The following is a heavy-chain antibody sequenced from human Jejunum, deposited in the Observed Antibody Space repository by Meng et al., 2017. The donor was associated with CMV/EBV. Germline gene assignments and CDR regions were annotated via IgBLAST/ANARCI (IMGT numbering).Heavy chain of an antibody. V-gene: IGHV3-11*01. CDR2: IRRSGTTV. J-gene: IGHJ6*02. CDR1: FTVRDDY. Sequence: FTVRDDYMRGIRKAPRKGLEWVSYIRRSGTTVYYAEAVKGRFTISRDNSKDTLYLKINSMRAEDTAVYYCAKIERRAGLFSNMDVWGQGTTVTVSS. CDR3: AKIERRAGLFSNMDV. D-gene: IGHD1-1*01.